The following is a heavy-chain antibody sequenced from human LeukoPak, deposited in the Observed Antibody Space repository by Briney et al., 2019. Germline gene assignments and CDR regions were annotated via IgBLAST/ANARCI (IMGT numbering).Heavy chain of an antibody. J-gene: IGHJ4*02. CDR2: INYNGNT. CDR3: AREVASSPND. Sequence: PSEALSLPCTVSGGSIISSNYYWSGIRQPPGEGLEWIGSINYNGNTFYKPSLQSRVTISLDTSKNHFYLKLISVTAADTAVYYCAREVASSPNDWGQGTLVTVSS. D-gene: IGHD6-6*01. CDR1: GGSIISSNYY. V-gene: IGHV4-39*07.